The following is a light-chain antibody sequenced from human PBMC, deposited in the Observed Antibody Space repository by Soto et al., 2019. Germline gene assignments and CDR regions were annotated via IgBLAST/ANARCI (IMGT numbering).Light chain of an antibody. Sequence: DVVLTQSPLSLPVTLGQPASISCRSSQSLVYSDGNTFLSWFQQRPGQSPRRLIYTVSDRNSGVPDRFSGSDSGIDFTLKNSRVVAEDVGVYFCMLGAFWPYRLGQETNL. CDR3: MLGAFWPYR. CDR1: QSLVYSDGNTF. CDR2: TVS. V-gene: IGKV2-30*01. J-gene: IGKJ2*03.